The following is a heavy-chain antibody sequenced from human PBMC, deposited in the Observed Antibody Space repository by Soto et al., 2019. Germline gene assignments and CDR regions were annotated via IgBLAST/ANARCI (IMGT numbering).Heavy chain of an antibody. J-gene: IGHJ6*02. Sequence: GGSLRLSCAASGFTFSSYGMHWVRQAPGKGLEWVAVISYDGSNKYYADSVKGRFTISRDNSKNTLYLQMNSLRAEDTAVYYCAKDIGFGELKEYYGMDVWGQGTTVTVSS. CDR1: GFTFSSYG. CDR2: ISYDGSNK. D-gene: IGHD3-10*01. CDR3: AKDIGFGELKEYYGMDV. V-gene: IGHV3-30*18.